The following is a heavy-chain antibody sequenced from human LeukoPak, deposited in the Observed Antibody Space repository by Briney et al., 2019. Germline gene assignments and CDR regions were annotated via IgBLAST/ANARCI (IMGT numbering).Heavy chain of an antibody. Sequence: SETLSLTCTVSGGSISSSSYYWGWIRQPPGKGLEWIGYIYYSGSTNYNPSLKSRVTISVDTSKNQFSLKLSSVTAADTAVYYCARVAPAAGDHFDYWGQGTLVTVSS. CDR2: IYYSGST. CDR1: GGSISSSSYY. D-gene: IGHD6-13*01. V-gene: IGHV4-61*05. CDR3: ARVAPAAGDHFDY. J-gene: IGHJ4*02.